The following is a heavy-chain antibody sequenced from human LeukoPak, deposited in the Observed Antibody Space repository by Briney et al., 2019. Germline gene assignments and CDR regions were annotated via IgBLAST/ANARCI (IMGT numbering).Heavy chain of an antibody. D-gene: IGHD2-15*01. Sequence: GGSLRLSCAASGFTFSSYAMNWVRQTPGTGLEWVSIITGSGVDTYYIDSVKGRFTISRDNSRNTLHLQMNGLRAEDTAVYYCAKGTLGSCSGSSCYPLDYWGQGTLVIVSS. CDR3: AKGTLGSCSGSSCYPLDY. CDR2: ITGSGVDT. CDR1: GFTFSSYA. J-gene: IGHJ4*02. V-gene: IGHV3-23*01.